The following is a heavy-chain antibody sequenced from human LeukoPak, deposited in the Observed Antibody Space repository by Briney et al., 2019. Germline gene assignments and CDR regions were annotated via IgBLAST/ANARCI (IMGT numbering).Heavy chain of an antibody. CDR3: ARESYGSGSPGD. D-gene: IGHD3-10*01. CDR1: GGSISSGGYY. CDR2: IYYSGST. J-gene: IGHJ4*02. Sequence: PQTLSLTCTVSGGSISSGGYYWSWIRQHPGKGLEWIGHIYYSGSTYYNPSLKSRVTISVDTSKNQFSLKLSSVTAADTAVYYCARESYGSGSPGDWGQGTLVTVSS. V-gene: IGHV4-31*03.